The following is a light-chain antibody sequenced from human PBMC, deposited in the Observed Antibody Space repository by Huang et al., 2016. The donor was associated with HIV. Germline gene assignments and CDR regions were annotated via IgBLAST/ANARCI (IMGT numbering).Light chain of an antibody. Sequence: IVLTQSPGTLSLSPGERATLSCRASQSIGSSYLAWYQQKPGQAPRLLIYGASSRATGIPDKFRGSGSGTDFTLTISRLEPEDSAIYYCQQYGSSPWTFGQGTKVEIK. CDR2: GAS. V-gene: IGKV3-20*01. CDR1: QSIGSSY. CDR3: QQYGSSPWT. J-gene: IGKJ1*01.